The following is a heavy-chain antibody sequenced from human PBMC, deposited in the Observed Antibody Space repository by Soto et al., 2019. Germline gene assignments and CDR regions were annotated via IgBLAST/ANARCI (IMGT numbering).Heavy chain of an antibody. D-gene: IGHD3-22*01. CDR3: TTEPYYYDSSGYLG. CDR2: IKSKTDGGTT. J-gene: IGHJ4*02. Sequence: SLRLSCAASGFTFSNSWMSWVRQAPGKGLEWVGRIKSKTDGGTTDYAAPVKGRFTISRDDSKNTLYLQMNSLKTEDTAVYYCTTEPYYYDSSGYLGWGQGTLVTVSS. V-gene: IGHV3-15*01. CDR1: GFTFSNSW.